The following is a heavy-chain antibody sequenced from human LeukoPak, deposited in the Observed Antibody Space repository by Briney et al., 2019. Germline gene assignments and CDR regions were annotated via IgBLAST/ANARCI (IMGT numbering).Heavy chain of an antibody. CDR1: GGSISNYY. CDR3: AREADSSSWMFDY. J-gene: IGHJ4*02. Sequence: SETLSLTCTVSGGSISNYYWTWIRQPPGKGLEWIGYIYYSGSTNYNPSLKSRVTISVDTSKNQFSLKPSSVTAADTAVYYCAREADSSSWMFDYWGQGTLVTVSS. D-gene: IGHD6-13*01. V-gene: IGHV4-59*01. CDR2: IYYSGST.